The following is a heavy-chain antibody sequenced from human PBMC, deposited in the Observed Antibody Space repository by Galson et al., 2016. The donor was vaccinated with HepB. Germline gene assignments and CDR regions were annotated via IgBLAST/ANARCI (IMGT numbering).Heavy chain of an antibody. V-gene: IGHV3-48*03. CDR3: AKGGPGYSYGTFYFDY. CDR1: GFTFSDYE. J-gene: IGHJ4*02. D-gene: IGHD5-18*01. CDR2: ISSSGSTA. Sequence: SLRLSCAASGFTFSDYEMNWVRQAPGRGLEWVSYISSSGSTAYYADSVEGRVTISRDNAKNSLYLQMNSLRSEDTAVYYCAKGGPGYSYGTFYFDYWGQGTLVTVSS.